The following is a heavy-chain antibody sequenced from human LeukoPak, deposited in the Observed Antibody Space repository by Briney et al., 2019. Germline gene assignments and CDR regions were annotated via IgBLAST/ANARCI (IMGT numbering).Heavy chain of an antibody. CDR1: GFPLSSYA. CDR3: ARAGFTFSDYFGSFFDY. Sequence: PGGSLRLSCAASGFPLSSYAMSWVRQGPGKGLEWVAATSSSDPGTYHADSVRGRFTISRDNAKNSLYLQMNSLRAEDTAVYYCARAGFTFSDYFGSFFDYWGQGTLVTVSS. D-gene: IGHD3-10*01. CDR2: TSSSDPGT. J-gene: IGHJ4*02. V-gene: IGHV3-23*01.